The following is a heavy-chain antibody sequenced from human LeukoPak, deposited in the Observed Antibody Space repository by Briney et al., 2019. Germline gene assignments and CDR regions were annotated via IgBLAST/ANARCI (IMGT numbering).Heavy chain of an antibody. J-gene: IGHJ4*02. D-gene: IGHD6-6*01. CDR3: ARVASRSISSRCFDH. Sequence: PSETLSLTCTVSGGSINGYYWNWSRQPPGKALEWIGFIYSSGTTNYNPSLKSRVPMSLDTSNKQFSLRLTSVTAADTAVYFCARVASRSISSRCFDHWGQGTLVTVSS. V-gene: IGHV4-4*08. CDR2: IYSSGTT. CDR1: GGSINGYY.